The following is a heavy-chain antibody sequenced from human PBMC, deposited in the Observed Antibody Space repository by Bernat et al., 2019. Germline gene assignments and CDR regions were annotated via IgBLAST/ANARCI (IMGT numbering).Heavy chain of an antibody. CDR1: GFTFSSYA. Sequence: EVQLLESGGGLVQPGGSLRLSCAASGFTFSSYAMSWVRQAPGKGLEWVSGISGSGGSTYYADSGKGRFTISRDNSKNTLYLQMNSLRAEDTAVYYCAKGSGDYYGSGNPNYWGQGTLVTVSS. J-gene: IGHJ4*02. CDR3: AKGSGDYYGSGNPNY. D-gene: IGHD3-10*01. CDR2: ISGSGGST. V-gene: IGHV3-23*01.